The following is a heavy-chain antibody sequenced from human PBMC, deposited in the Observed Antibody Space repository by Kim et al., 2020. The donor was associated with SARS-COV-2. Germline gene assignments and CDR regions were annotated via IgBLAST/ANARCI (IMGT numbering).Heavy chain of an antibody. V-gene: IGHV3-23*03. Sequence: GGSLRLSCAASGFTFSIYAMSWVRQAPGKGLEWVSVIYSGGSRTYYADSVKGRFTISRDNSKDTLYLQMNSLRAEDTAVYYCAKEASWGPASGRYFDYWGQGTLVTVSS. CDR3: AKEASWGPASGRYFDY. CDR2: IYSGGSRT. CDR1: GFTFSIYA. D-gene: IGHD3-16*01. J-gene: IGHJ4*02.